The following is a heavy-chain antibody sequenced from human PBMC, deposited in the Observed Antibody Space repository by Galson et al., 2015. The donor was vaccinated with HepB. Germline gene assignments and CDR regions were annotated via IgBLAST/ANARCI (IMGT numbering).Heavy chain of an antibody. Sequence: SLRLSCAASGFTFSSYGMHWVRQAPGKGLEWVAVISYDGSNKYYADSVKGRFTISRDNSKNTLYLQMNSLRAEDTAVYYCAKLVTMVQGVIEGGEFDYWGQGTLVTVSS. J-gene: IGHJ4*02. V-gene: IGHV3-30*18. CDR1: GFTFSSYG. CDR2: ISYDGSNK. D-gene: IGHD3-10*01. CDR3: AKLVTMVQGVIEGGEFDY.